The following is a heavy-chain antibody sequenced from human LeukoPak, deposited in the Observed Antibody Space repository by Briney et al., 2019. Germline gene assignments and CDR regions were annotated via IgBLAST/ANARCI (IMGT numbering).Heavy chain of an antibody. Sequence: GGSLRLSCAASGFTFSKSWMSWVRQAPGQGLEWVAAIQDDGSVKDYVDSVKGRFTISRDNSKNTLYLQMNSLRAEDTAVYYCAKGGSGYYYSHFDYWGQGTLVTVSS. D-gene: IGHD5-12*01. J-gene: IGHJ4*02. V-gene: IGHV3-7*03. CDR1: GFTFSKSW. CDR2: IQDDGSVK. CDR3: AKGGSGYYYSHFDY.